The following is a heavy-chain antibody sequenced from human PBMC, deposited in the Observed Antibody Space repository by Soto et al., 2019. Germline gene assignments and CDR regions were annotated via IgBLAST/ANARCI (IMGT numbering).Heavy chain of an antibody. J-gene: IGHJ5*02. Sequence: QVQLVQSGAEVKKPGSSVKVSCKASGGTFSTYTITWVRQAPGQGLECMGRIIPTIGIINNAQKFQGRVTICADKVTGTAYMELTGLRSDDTAVYYCAGDADSHYNDSHASSYPWGQGTLVTVSS. CDR2: IIPTIGII. D-gene: IGHD4-4*01. CDR3: AGDADSHYNDSHASSYP. V-gene: IGHV1-69*08. CDR1: GGTFSTYT.